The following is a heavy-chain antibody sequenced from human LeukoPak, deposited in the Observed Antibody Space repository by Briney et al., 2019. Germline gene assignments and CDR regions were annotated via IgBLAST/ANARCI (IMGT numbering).Heavy chain of an antibody. Sequence: ASVKVSCKASGYTFTGYYMHWVRQAPGQGLEWMGWINPNSGGTNYAQKFQGRVTMTRDTSISTAYMELSRLRSDDTAVYYCARGYPDIAARSFDYWGQGTLVTVSS. D-gene: IGHD6-6*01. CDR1: GYTFTGYY. CDR3: ARGYPDIAARSFDY. V-gene: IGHV1-2*02. CDR2: INPNSGGT. J-gene: IGHJ4*02.